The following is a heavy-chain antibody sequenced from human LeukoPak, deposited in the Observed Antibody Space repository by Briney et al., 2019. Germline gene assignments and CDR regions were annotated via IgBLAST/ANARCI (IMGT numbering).Heavy chain of an antibody. CDR2: IYYSGST. D-gene: IGHD3-16*01. CDR1: GGSISSYY. CDR3: ARVAFGGVFDY. Sequence: PSETLSLTCTVSGGSISSYYWTWIRQPPGKGLGWIGYIYYSGSTNYNPSLKSRVTISVDTSKNQFSLKLSSVTAADTAVYYCARVAFGGVFDYWGQGTLVTVSS. V-gene: IGHV4-59*01. J-gene: IGHJ4*02.